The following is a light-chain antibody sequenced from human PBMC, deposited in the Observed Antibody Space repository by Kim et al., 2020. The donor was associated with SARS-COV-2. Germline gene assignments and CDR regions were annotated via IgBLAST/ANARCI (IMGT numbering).Light chain of an antibody. CDR1: QDISDD. CDR3: LQINTYPPT. Sequence: DIQMTQPPYSLSASVGDRVTITCRASQDISDDLGWYQQKPGEAPQRLIYAASTLQSGVPSRFSGSGSGTEFTLTIRSLQPEDFATYFCLQINTYPPTFGGGTKVDIK. J-gene: IGKJ4*01. CDR2: AAS. V-gene: IGKV1-17*01.